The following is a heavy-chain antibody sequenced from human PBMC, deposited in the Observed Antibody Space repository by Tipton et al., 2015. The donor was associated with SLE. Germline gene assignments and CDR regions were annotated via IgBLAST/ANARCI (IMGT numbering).Heavy chain of an antibody. Sequence: QLVQSGAEVKKPGESLRISCKGSGYSFTSYWISWVRQMPGKGLEWMGRIDPSDSYTNYSPSFQGHVTISADKSISTAYLQWSSLKASDTAMYYCARRESVVAAPYYFDYWGQGTLVTVSS. CDR3: ARRESVVAAPYYFDY. J-gene: IGHJ4*02. D-gene: IGHD2-15*01. CDR1: GYSFTSYW. CDR2: IDPSDSYT. V-gene: IGHV5-10-1*01.